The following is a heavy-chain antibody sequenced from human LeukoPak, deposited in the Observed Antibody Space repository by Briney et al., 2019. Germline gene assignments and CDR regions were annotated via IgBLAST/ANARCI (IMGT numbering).Heavy chain of an antibody. CDR2: IWYDGMNK. CDR3: AKDPRGSYSRDYYYYMDV. D-gene: IGHD1-26*01. Sequence: PGGSLRLSCAAAGFTFSCYGMHWVRRAPGKGVGGGGVIWYDGMNKYYADSVKGRFTISRDNSKNTLYLQMNSLRAEDAAVYYCAKDPRGSYSRDYYYYMDVWGKGTTVTVSS. CDR1: GFTFSCYG. V-gene: IGHV3-33*06. J-gene: IGHJ6*03.